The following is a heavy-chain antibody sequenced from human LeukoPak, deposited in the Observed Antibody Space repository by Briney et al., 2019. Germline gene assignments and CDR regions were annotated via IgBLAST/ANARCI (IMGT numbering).Heavy chain of an antibody. CDR1: GFTFSSNW. CDR3: ALMSNNWFDP. V-gene: IGHV3-7*01. Sequence: PGGSLRLSCAASGFTFSSNWVTWVRQAPGKGLEWVANIKQDGSEKYYGDSVRGRFTITRDNAKNSLYLQMDSLRAEDKAVYYCALMSNNWFDPWGQATLVTVSS. CDR2: IKQDGSEK. D-gene: IGHD3-10*02. J-gene: IGHJ5*02.